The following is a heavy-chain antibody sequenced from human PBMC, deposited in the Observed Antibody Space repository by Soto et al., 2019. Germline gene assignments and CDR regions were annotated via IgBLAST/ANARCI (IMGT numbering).Heavy chain of an antibody. J-gene: IGHJ4*02. D-gene: IGHD6-19*01. CDR1: GFTFSDYA. CDR2: VSHDGRNT. CDR3: AKGGRQWLVTSDFNY. Sequence: GGSLRLSCAASGFTFSDYAMHWVRPAPGKGLEWVAVVSHDGRNTHYADSVKGRFTISRDSSKNTVSLEMTSLRAEDTAVYYYAKGGRQWLVTSDFNYWGQGAQVTVSS. V-gene: IGHV3-30*18.